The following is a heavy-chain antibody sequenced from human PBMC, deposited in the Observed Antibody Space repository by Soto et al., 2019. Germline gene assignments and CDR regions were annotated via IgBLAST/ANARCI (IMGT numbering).Heavy chain of an antibody. Sequence: GESLKISCKGSGYSFTSYWIGWVRQMPGKGLEWMGIIYPGDSDTRYSPSFQGQVTISADKSISTAYLQWSSLKASDTAMYYCARQGQQLVNSKYYYYYYMDVWGKGTTVTVSS. CDR2: IYPGDSDT. V-gene: IGHV5-51*01. CDR1: GYSFTSYW. J-gene: IGHJ6*03. D-gene: IGHD6-13*01. CDR3: ARQGQQLVNSKYYYYYYMDV.